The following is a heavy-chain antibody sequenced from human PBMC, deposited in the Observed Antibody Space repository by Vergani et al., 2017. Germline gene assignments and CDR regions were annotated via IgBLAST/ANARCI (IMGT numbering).Heavy chain of an antibody. CDR3: ARETYYYDSSGYSDAFDI. Sequence: QVQLQESGPGLVKPSETLSLTCTVSGGSISSYYWSWIRQPAGKGLEWIGRIYTSGSTNYNPSLKSRVTMSVDTSKNQFSLKLSSVTAADTAVYYCARETYYYDSSGYSDAFDIWGQGTMVTVSS. J-gene: IGHJ3*02. CDR2: IYTSGST. CDR1: GGSISSYY. D-gene: IGHD3-22*01. V-gene: IGHV4-4*07.